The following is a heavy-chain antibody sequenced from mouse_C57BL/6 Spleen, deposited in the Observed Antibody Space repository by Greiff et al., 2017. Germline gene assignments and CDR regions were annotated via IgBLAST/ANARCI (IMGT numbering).Heavy chain of an antibody. CDR3: ARSSMLDY. V-gene: IGHV1-26*01. CDR2: INPNNGGT. CDR1: GYTFTDYY. Sequence: EVQLQQSGPELVKPGASVKISCKASGYTFTDYYMNWVKQSHGESLEWIGDINPNNGGTSYNQKFKGKATLTVDKSSSTAYMELRSLTSEDSAVYYCARSSMLDYWGQGTSVTVSS. J-gene: IGHJ4*01.